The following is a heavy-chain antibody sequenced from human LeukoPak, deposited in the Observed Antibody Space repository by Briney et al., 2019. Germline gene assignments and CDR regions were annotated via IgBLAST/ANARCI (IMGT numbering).Heavy chain of an antibody. Sequence: ASVKVSCKVSGYTLTELSMHWVRQAPGKGHEWMGGFDPEDGETIYAQKFQGRVTMTEDTSTDTAYMELSSLRSEDTAVYYCATDTEYSSSWSTRGYWGQGTLVTVSS. J-gene: IGHJ4*02. CDR2: FDPEDGET. D-gene: IGHD6-13*01. CDR3: ATDTEYSSSWSTRGY. CDR1: GYTLTELS. V-gene: IGHV1-24*01.